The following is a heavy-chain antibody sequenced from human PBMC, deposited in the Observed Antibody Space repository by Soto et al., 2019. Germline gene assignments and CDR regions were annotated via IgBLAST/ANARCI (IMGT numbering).Heavy chain of an antibody. Sequence: SGGSLRLSCVASGFTFGTYAIRWVRLAPGKGLQCVALISYEGSNTYYADSVKGRFTVSRDNSKNTLYLQMNSLRPEDTGVYYCARVTPGNNLYYFYGLDVWGQGTSVTVYS. CDR2: ISYEGSNT. J-gene: IGHJ6*02. CDR3: ARVTPGNNLYYFYGLDV. D-gene: IGHD1-1*01. CDR1: GFTFGTYA. V-gene: IGHV3-30-3*01.